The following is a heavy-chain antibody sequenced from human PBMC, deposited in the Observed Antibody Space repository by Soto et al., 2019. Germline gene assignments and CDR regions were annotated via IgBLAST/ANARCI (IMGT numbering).Heavy chain of an antibody. D-gene: IGHD3-16*01. CDR2: IQQDESAK. Sequence: GGSLRLSCAASGFIFRNYWMNWVRQAPGEGLEWVANIQQDESAKYYVDSVRGRFTISSDNAENVLYLQKNNLRAEDTAVYYCAGGPLDYWGQGTLVTVSS. CDR3: AGGPLDY. CDR1: GFIFRNYW. V-gene: IGHV3-7*03. J-gene: IGHJ4*02.